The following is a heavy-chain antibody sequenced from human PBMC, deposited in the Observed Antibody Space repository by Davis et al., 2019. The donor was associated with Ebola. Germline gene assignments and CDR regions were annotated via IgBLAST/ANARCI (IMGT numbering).Heavy chain of an antibody. CDR1: GYTFTSYY. J-gene: IGHJ4*02. V-gene: IGHV1-46*01. CDR3: ARGPWRDRSGDYPAITFLDY. CDR2: INPSGGST. D-gene: IGHD3-22*01. Sequence: ASVKVSCKASGYTFTSYYMHWVRQAPGQGLEWMGIINPSGGSTSYAQKFQGRVTITADESTSVAYMELNSLRSEDTAVYYCARGPWRDRSGDYPAITFLDYWGQGILVAVSS.